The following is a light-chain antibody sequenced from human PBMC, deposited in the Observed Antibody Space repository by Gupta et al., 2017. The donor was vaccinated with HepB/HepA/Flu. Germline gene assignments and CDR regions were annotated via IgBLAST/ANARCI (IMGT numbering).Light chain of an antibody. V-gene: IGKV1-33*01. CDR3: QQYDNLPLA. J-gene: IGKJ4*02. CDR2: DAS. Sequence: DIQVTLSPSSLSASVGDRVTITCQASQDISNYLNWYQQKPGKAPKLLIYDASNLETGVPARFSGSGSGTDFTFNISSLQPEDIATYYCQQYDNLPLAFGGGTKVEIK. CDR1: QDISNY.